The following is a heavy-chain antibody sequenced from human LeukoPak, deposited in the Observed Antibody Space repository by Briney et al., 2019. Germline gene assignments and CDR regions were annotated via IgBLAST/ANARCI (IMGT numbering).Heavy chain of an antibody. CDR1: GFSFDDYA. CDR2: ISRNRRSI. V-gene: IGHV3-9*01. J-gene: IGHJ4*02. D-gene: IGHD3-22*01. Sequence: GGSLRLSCAASGFSFDDYAMHWVRQAPGKGLEWVSGISRNRRSIGYAASVKGRFTISRDNDKNSLYLQMNSLRAEDTALYYCAKDNYYYDSSGYYYYFDYWGQGTLVTVSS. CDR3: AKDNYYYDSSGYYYYFDY.